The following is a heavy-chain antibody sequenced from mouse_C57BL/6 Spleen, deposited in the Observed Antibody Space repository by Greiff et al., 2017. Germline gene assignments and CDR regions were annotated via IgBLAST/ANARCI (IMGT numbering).Heavy chain of an antibody. CDR1: GYSITSGYY. D-gene: IGHD2-3*01. J-gene: IGHJ4*01. V-gene: IGHV3-6*01. Sequence: EVKLQESGPGLVKPSQSLSLTCSVTGYSITSGYYWNWIRQFPGNKLEWMGYISYDGNNNYNPSLKNRIAITRDTSKNQFFLKLNSVTTEDTATYYCAVGWLLPYAMDDWGQGTSVTVSS. CDR3: AVGWLLPYAMDD. CDR2: ISYDGNN.